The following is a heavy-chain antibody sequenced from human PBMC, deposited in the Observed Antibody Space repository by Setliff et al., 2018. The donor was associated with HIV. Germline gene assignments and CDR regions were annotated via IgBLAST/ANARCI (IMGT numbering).Heavy chain of an antibody. CDR3: AYSGRQLRGPYFDF. CDR1: GLSLSTSGVG. V-gene: IGHV2-5*01. CDR2: IYWNNNK. Sequence: SGPKLVNPTQTLTLTCTFSGLSLSTSGVGVGWIRQSPGKALEWLAFIYWNNNKHYSTSLKSRLTVTKDTSKNRVVFTMTSMDPVDTATYYCAYSGRQLRGPYFDFWGQGTPVTVSS. J-gene: IGHJ4*02. D-gene: IGHD1-1*01.